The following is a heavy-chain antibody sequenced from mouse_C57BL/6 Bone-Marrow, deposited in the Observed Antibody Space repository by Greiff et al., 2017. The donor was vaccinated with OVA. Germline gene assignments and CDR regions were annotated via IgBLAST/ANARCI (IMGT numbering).Heavy chain of an antibody. CDR2: INPNNGGI. D-gene: IGHD1-1*01. CDR3: ARREIYYCGSGYVGAMDY. Sequence: VQLQQLGLELVKLGASVKIPCKAPAYPSTDYNMDGVKQSHGKSLEWIGDINPNNGGIISNQKFKGKATLTVAKSSSTAYMEIRSLTSEDIAVYYCARREIYYCGSGYVGAMDYWGQGTSVTVSS. J-gene: IGHJ4*01. V-gene: IGHV1-18*01. CDR1: AYPSTDYN.